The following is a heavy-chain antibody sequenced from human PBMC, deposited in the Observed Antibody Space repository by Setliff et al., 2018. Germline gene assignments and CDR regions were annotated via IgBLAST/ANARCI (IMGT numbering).Heavy chain of an antibody. J-gene: IGHJ4*02. CDR2: IYWNDEK. Sequence: GSGPTLVNPTQTLTLTCTFSRFSLSTSLVGVGWIRQPPGKALEWLALIYWNDEKRYSPSLKSRLTITKDTSKNQVVLTMTNMDPVDTATYYCAHIAGGGNSPRQDYWGQGTLVTVSS. V-gene: IGHV2-5*01. D-gene: IGHD2-21*01. CDR3: AHIAGGGNSPRQDY. CDR1: RFSLSTSLVG.